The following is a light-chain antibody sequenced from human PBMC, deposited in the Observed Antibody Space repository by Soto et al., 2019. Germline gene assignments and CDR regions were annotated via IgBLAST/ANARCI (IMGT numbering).Light chain of an antibody. J-gene: IGLJ1*01. Sequence: QSVLTQPRSLSGSPGQSVTISCTGPTIGAHSFVSWYQDRPDKVPKLLIYDVSQRPSGIPDRFSGSRSANTASLTISGLQADDAAAYYCSSSTGNKVFVFGTGTKVTVL. CDR3: SSSTGNKVFV. CDR1: TIGAHSF. V-gene: IGLV2-11*01. CDR2: DVS.